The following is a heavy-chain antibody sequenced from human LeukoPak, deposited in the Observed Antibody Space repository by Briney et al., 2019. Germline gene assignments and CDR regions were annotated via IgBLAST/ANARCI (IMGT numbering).Heavy chain of an antibody. CDR2: IRYDGSNK. Sequence: GGSLRLSCAASGFTFSSYGMHWVRQAPGKGLEWVAFIRYDGSNKYYADSVKGRFTISRDNSKNTLYLQMNSLRAEDTAVYYCAKAQLNYDILTGYYADPDAFDIWGQGTMVTVSS. CDR3: AKAQLNYDILTGYYADPDAFDI. D-gene: IGHD3-9*01. CDR1: GFTFSSYG. V-gene: IGHV3-30*02. J-gene: IGHJ3*02.